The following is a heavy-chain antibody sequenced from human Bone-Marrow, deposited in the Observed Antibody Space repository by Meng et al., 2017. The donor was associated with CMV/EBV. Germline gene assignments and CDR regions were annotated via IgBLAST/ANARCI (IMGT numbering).Heavy chain of an antibody. V-gene: IGHV3-30-3*01. Sequence: MHWVRRAPGKGLEWVAVISYDGSNKYYADSVKGRFTISRDNSKNTLYLQMNSLRAEDTAVYYCARDGDIVFQPNTWVSHYYYGMDVWGQGTTVTVSS. CDR3: ARDGDIVFQPNTWVSHYYYGMDV. J-gene: IGHJ6*02. CDR2: ISYDGSNK. D-gene: IGHD2-15*01.